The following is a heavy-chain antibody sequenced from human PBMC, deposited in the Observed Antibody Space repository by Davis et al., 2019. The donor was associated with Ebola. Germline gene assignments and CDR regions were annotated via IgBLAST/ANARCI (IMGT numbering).Heavy chain of an antibody. CDR2: IYPGDSDT. J-gene: IGHJ6*03. V-gene: IGHV5-51*01. CDR3: ARNEYNWNHGEGDYYYYMDV. D-gene: IGHD1-14*01. CDR1: GYSFTSYW. Sequence: GESLKISCKGSGYSFTSYWIGWVRQMPGKGLEWMGIIYPGDSDTRYSPSFQGQVTISADKSISTAYLQWSSLKASDTAMYYCARNEYNWNHGEGDYYYYMDVWGKGTTVTVSS.